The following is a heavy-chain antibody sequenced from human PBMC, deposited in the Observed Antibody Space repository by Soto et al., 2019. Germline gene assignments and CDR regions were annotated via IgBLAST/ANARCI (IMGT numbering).Heavy chain of an antibody. J-gene: IGHJ4*02. D-gene: IGHD2-15*01. Sequence: GGSLRLSCAASGFTFSSYGMHWVRQAPGKGLEWVAVISYDGSNKYYADSVKGRFTISRDNSKNTLYLQMNSLRADDTAVYYCALIVVVVAAKGNWGQGTLVTVSS. V-gene: IGHV3-30*03. CDR1: GFTFSSYG. CDR3: ALIVVVVAAKGN. CDR2: ISYDGSNK.